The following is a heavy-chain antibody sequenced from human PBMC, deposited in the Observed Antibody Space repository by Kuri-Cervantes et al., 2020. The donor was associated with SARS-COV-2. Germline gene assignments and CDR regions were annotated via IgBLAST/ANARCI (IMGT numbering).Heavy chain of an antibody. CDR3: ARDGYDFWSGSFFDI. D-gene: IGHD3-3*01. Sequence: ASVKVSCKASGYTFTSYYMHWVRQAPGQGLEWMGIINPSGGSTSYAQKFQGRVTMTRDTSTSTVYMELSSLRSEDTAVYYCARDGYDFWSGSFFDIWGQGTMVTVSS. J-gene: IGHJ3*02. CDR1: GYTFTSYY. V-gene: IGHV1-46*01. CDR2: INPSGGST.